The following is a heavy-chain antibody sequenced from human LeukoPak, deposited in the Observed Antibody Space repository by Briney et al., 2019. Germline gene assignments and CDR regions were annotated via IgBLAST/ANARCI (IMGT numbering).Heavy chain of an antibody. D-gene: IGHD2-15*01. Sequence: GGSLRLSCAASGFTFSSYAMHWVRQAPGKGLEWVAVISYDGSNKYYADSVKGRFTISRDNAKNSLSLQMNSLRAEDTAVYYCARGGMWYSTWGQGTLVTVSS. CDR3: ARGGMWYST. CDR2: ISYDGSNK. J-gene: IGHJ5*02. CDR1: GFTFSSYA. V-gene: IGHV3-30-3*01.